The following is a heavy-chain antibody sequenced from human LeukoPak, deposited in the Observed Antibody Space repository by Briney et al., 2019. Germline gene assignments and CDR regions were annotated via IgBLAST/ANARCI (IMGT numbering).Heavy chain of an antibody. V-gene: IGHV3-7*01. Sequence: GGSLRLSCAASGFTLTNYWMTWVRQAPGKGLQGVANIKQGGSEKYYVDSVKGRFTISRDNARNSLYLQMNSLRAEDTAVYYCARARWELSPPDAFDIWGQGTMVTVSS. J-gene: IGHJ3*02. CDR3: ARARWELSPPDAFDI. D-gene: IGHD1-26*01. CDR2: IKQGGSEK. CDR1: GFTLTNYW.